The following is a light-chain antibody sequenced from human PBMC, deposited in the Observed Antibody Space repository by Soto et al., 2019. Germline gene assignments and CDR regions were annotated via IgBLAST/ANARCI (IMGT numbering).Light chain of an antibody. CDR1: NNDVGAFNL. Sequence: QSALTQPASVSGSPGQSITISCTGTNNDVGAFNLVSWYQQHPGKAPKLMIYEGSKRPSGVSNRFSGSKSGNTASLTISGLQAEDEADYYCCSYAGSSTPYVFGTGTKLTVL. J-gene: IGLJ1*01. CDR3: CSYAGSSTPYV. CDR2: EGS. V-gene: IGLV2-23*01.